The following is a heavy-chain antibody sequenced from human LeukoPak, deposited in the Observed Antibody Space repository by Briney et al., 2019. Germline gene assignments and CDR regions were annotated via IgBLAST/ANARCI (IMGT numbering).Heavy chain of an antibody. CDR2: ISSSSSYI. CDR3: ARIWFGELDAFDI. D-gene: IGHD3-10*01. Sequence: HPGGSLRLSCAASGFTFSSYSMNWVRQAPGKGLEWVSSISSSSSYIYYADSVKGRFTISRDNAKNTLYLQMNSLRAEDTAVYYCARIWFGELDAFDIWGQGTMVTVSS. CDR1: GFTFSSYS. V-gene: IGHV3-21*01. J-gene: IGHJ3*02.